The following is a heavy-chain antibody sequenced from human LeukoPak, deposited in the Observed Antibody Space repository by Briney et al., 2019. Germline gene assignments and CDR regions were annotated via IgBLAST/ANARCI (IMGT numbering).Heavy chain of an antibody. CDR2: IRYDGSNK. J-gene: IGHJ4*02. CDR1: GFTFSSYG. Sequence: PGGSLRLSCAASGFTFSSYGMHWVRQAPGKGLEWVAFIRYDGSNKYYADSVKGRFTISRDNSKNTLYLQMNSLRAEDTAVYYCAKGGEWEPWAPFDCWGQGTLVTVSS. CDR3: AKGGEWEPWAPFDC. V-gene: IGHV3-30*02. D-gene: IGHD1-26*01.